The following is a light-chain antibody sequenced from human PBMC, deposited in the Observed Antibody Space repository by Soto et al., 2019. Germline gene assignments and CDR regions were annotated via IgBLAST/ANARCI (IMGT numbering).Light chain of an antibody. CDR2: DAS. J-gene: IGKJ5*01. V-gene: IGKV3-11*01. CDR3: QQRSKWPRNT. CDR1: QSVGTY. Sequence: EIVLPQSPATLSLSAGERTTLSCMASQSVGTYLAWYQQKPGQAPRLLIYDASNRATGIPARFSGSGSGTDFTLTISSLEPEDFAVYYCQQRSKWPRNTFGQGTRLEIK.